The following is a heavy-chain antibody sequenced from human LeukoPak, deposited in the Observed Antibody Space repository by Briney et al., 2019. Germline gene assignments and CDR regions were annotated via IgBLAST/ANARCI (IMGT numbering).Heavy chain of an antibody. CDR1: GFTFSSYS. V-gene: IGHV3-21*01. D-gene: IGHD5-18*01. CDR3: ASGESYGHQGY. CDR2: ISSSSSYI. Sequence: GGSLRVSCAASGFTFSSYSMNWVRQAPGKGLEWVSSISSSSSYIYYADSVKGRFTISRDNDKNSLYLQMNSLRAEDTAVYYCASGESYGHQGYWGQGTVVSVSS. J-gene: IGHJ4*02.